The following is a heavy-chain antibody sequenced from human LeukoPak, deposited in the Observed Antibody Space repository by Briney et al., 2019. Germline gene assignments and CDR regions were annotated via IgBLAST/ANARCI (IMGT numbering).Heavy chain of an antibody. V-gene: IGHV4-38-2*02. CDR1: GYSISSGYY. CDR2: IYHSGST. Sequence: SETLSLTCTVSGYSISSGYYWGWIRQPPGKGLEWIGSIYHSGSTYYNPSLKSRVTISVDTSKNQFSLKLSSVTAADTAVYYCARAVVVPAAMLDYFGYWGQGTLVTVSS. J-gene: IGHJ4*02. CDR3: ARAVVVPAAMLDYFGY. D-gene: IGHD2-2*01.